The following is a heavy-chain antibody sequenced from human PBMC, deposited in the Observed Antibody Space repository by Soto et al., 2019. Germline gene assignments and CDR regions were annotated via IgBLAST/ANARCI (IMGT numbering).Heavy chain of an antibody. V-gene: IGHV1-2*02. J-gene: IGHJ5*02. CDR1: RCPFTDFY. CDR2: INPKSGNT. CDR3: AKDPQASYNWFDP. Sequence: ASVKVSFKASRCPFTDFYIHWVRQSPGQGLEWMGWINPKSGNTKYEQKFQARVTMTRDTSISTAYMEVSRLTSDDTAVYYCAKDPQASYNWFDPWGQGTLVTVSS. D-gene: IGHD2-15*01.